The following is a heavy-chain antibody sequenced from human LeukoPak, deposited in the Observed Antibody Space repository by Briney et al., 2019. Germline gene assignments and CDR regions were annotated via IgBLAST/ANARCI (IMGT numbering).Heavy chain of an antibody. V-gene: IGHV3-13*01. CDR2: IGTAVDT. CDR1: GFTFSDYD. D-gene: IGHD1-1*01. Sequence: GGSRRLSCAASGFTFSDYDMHWVRQATGKGLEWVSAIGTAVDTYYTGSVKGRFTISRENAKNSLYLQMNSLRAGDTAVYYCARVAKERVGGVYYFDYWGQGTLVTVSS. J-gene: IGHJ4*02. CDR3: ARVAKERVGGVYYFDY.